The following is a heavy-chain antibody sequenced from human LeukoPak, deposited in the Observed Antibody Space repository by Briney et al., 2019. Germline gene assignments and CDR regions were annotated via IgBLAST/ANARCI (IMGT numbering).Heavy chain of an antibody. CDR3: ARGARAGYNLEPFDY. CDR1: GGSMSSYY. D-gene: IGHD5-24*01. CDR2: IYYSGST. Sequence: RPSETLSLTCTVSGGSMSSYYWSWIRQPPGKGLEWIGYIYYSGSTKYNPSLKSRVTISADTSKNQFSLKLSSVTAADTAVYYCARGARAGYNLEPFDYWGQGTLVTVSS. J-gene: IGHJ4*02. V-gene: IGHV4-59*08.